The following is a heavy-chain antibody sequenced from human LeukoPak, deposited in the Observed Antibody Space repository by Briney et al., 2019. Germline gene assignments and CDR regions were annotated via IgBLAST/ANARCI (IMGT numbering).Heavy chain of an antibody. CDR1: GFTFSSYA. CDR2: IRYDGSNK. V-gene: IGHV3-30*02. D-gene: IGHD1-1*01. J-gene: IGHJ4*02. Sequence: PGRSLRLSCAASGFTFSSYAMHWVRQAPGKGLEWVAFIRYDGSNKYYADSVKGRFTISRDNSKNTLYLQMNSLRAEDTAVYYCAKDSTVSSPRRLERGYLDYWGQGTLVTVSS. CDR3: AKDSTVSSPRRLERGYLDY.